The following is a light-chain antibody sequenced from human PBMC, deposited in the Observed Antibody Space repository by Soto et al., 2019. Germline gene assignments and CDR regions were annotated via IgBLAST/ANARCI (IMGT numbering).Light chain of an antibody. V-gene: IGKV3-20*01. CDR3: QQYGNAPPYT. J-gene: IGKJ2*01. CDR1: QSVRSNY. Sequence: DILLTQSPGTLSVSPGERVTLSCRASQSVRSNYVAWYQQKRGEAPRLLVYGPSTRATGIPDRFSGSGSGTDFTLTINRLEPEDFAVYYCQQYGNAPPYTFGQGPKLEI. CDR2: GPS.